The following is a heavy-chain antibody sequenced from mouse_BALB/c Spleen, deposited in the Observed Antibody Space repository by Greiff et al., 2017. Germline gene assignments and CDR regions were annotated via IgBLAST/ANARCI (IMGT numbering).Heavy chain of an antibody. CDR3: GRTYYRCDRDHLDD. Sequence: QVQLQQPGAELVKPGASVKLSCKASGYTFTSYWMHWVKQRPGQGLEWIGEINPSNGRTNYNEKFKSKATLTVDKSSSTAYMQLSSLTSEDSAVYYCGRTYYRCDRDHLDDWGQGTSVTVSA. J-gene: IGHJ4*01. CDR2: INPSNGRT. V-gene: IGHV1S81*02. D-gene: IGHD2-14*01. CDR1: GYTFTSYW.